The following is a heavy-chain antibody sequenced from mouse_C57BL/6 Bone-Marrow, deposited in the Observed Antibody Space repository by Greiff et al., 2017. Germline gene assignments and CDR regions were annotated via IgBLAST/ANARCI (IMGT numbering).Heavy chain of an antibody. D-gene: IGHD4-1*01. CDR1: GYAFSSSG. J-gene: IGHJ3*01. V-gene: IGHV1-82*01. Sequence: QVQLKESGPELVKPGASVKISCKASGYAFSSSGMNWVKQRPGKGLEWIGRIYPGDGDTNYNGKFKGKATLTADKSSSTAYMQLSSLTSEDSAVYFCAIWDWFAYWGQGTLVTVSA. CDR2: IYPGDGDT. CDR3: AIWDWFAY.